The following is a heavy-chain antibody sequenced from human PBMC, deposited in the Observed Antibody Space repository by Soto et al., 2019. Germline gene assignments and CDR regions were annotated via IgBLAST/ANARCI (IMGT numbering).Heavy chain of an antibody. CDR2: IVVGSGNT. J-gene: IGHJ6*02. V-gene: IGHV1-58*01. CDR3: AASPFGITGTTKPYYYYGMDV. CDR1: GFTFTSSA. D-gene: IGHD1-7*01. Sequence: SVKVSCKASGFTFTSSAVQWVRQARGQRLEWIGWIVVGSGNTNYAQKFQERVTITRDMSTSTAYMELSSLRSEDTAVYYCAASPFGITGTTKPYYYYGMDVWGHVTTVTVSS.